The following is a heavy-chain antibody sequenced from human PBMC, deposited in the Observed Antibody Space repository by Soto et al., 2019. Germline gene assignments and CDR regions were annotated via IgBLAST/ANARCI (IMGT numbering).Heavy chain of an antibody. J-gene: IGHJ4*02. CDR3: VGGILGAEQFDY. CDR1: GFTFSGSW. CDR2: INTAGSST. Sequence: EVQLVESGGGLVQPGGSLRVSCAASGFTFSGSWMHWVRQAPGKGLVWVSRINTAGSSTTYADSVKGRFTISRDNAKNTLFLQMNSLRAEDTAVYYCVGGILGAEQFDYWGQGTLVTVSS. D-gene: IGHD6-25*01. V-gene: IGHV3-74*01.